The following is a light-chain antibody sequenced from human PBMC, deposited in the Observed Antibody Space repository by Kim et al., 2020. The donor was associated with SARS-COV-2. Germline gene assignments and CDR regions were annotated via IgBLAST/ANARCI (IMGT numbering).Light chain of an antibody. CDR2: AAS. CDR3: LQDYKYPWT. J-gene: IGKJ1*01. V-gene: IGKV1-6*01. Sequence: ASVGDRVTFTCRSSQDIENDLSWYQQKPGQAPKFLIYAASSLQSGVPSRFSGSGSGTDFTLTISSLQPDDFATYYCLQDYKYPWTFGQGTKVDIK. CDR1: QDIEND.